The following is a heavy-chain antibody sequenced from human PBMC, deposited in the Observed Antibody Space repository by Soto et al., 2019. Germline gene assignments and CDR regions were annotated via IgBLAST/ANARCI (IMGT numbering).Heavy chain of an antibody. D-gene: IGHD3-3*01. CDR3: AKDRAYYDFWSGYYLDY. V-gene: IGHV3-9*01. CDR2: ISWNSGSI. CDR1: GFTFYDYA. J-gene: IGHJ4*02. Sequence: EVQLVESGGGLVQPGRSLRLSCAASGFTFYDYAMHWVRQAPGKGLDWVSGISWNSGSIGHADSVKGRFTISRDNAKNSLYLQMNSLRAEDTALYYCAKDRAYYDFWSGYYLDYWGQGTLVTVSS.